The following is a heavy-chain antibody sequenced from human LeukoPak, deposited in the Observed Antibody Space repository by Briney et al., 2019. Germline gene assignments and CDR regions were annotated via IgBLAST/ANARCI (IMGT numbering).Heavy chain of an antibody. CDR1: GFTFSSYA. J-gene: IGHJ4*02. Sequence: QAGGSLRLSCAASGFTFSSYAMSWVRQAPGKGLEWVSAISGSGGSTYYADSVKGRFTISRDNSKNTLYLQMNSLRAEDTAVYYCAKDLRYRSTMAVDYWGQGTLVTVSS. CDR2: ISGSGGST. V-gene: IGHV3-23*01. CDR3: AKDLRYRSTMAVDY. D-gene: IGHD3-10*01.